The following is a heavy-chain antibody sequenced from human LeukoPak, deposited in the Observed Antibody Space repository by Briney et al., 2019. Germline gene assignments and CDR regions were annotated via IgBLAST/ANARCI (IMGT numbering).Heavy chain of an antibody. D-gene: IGHD3-22*01. V-gene: IGHV4-31*03. J-gene: IGHJ4*02. CDR2: IYYSGST. CDR3: VTYYFDSSGPKKNY. Sequence: SETLSLTCTVSGGSISSGGYYWSWIRQHPGKGLEWIGYIYYSGSTNYNPSLKSRVTISVDTSKKQFSLKLSSVTAADTAVYYCVTYYFDSSGPKKNYWGQGTLVTVSS. CDR1: GGSISSGGYY.